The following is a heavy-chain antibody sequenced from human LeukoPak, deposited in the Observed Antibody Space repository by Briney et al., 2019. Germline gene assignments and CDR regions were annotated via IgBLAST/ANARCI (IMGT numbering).Heavy chain of an antibody. Sequence: GGSLRLSCAASGFTFSSYTMNWVRQAPGKGLEWVSSITSSSSYIYYADSVKGRFTISRDNAKNSLYLQMNSLRAEDMALYYCAAQSYYDSSGYDAFDIWGQGTMVTVSS. J-gene: IGHJ3*02. CDR2: ITSSSSYI. V-gene: IGHV3-21*04. CDR1: GFTFSSYT. CDR3: AAQSYYDSSGYDAFDI. D-gene: IGHD3-22*01.